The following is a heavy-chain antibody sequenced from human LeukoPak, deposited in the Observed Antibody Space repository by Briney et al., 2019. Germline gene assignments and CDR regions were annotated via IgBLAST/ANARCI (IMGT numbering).Heavy chain of an antibody. CDR3: AKDPRYCHGGICFPDY. V-gene: IGHV3-33*03. Sequence: GGSLRLSCAGSGFTFRNFGMHWVRQAPGKGLEWVAALFHDGNYEYYRDSVKGRFTVSRDNSNNTLYLQMNSLRVEDTAVYYCAKDPRYCHGGICFPDYWGQGTLVTVPS. D-gene: IGHD1-26*01. CDR1: GFTFRNFG. J-gene: IGHJ4*02. CDR2: LFHDGNYE.